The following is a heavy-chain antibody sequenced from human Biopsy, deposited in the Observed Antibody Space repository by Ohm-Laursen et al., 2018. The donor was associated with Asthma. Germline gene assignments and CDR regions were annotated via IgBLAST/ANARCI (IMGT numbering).Heavy chain of an antibody. CDR3: ARGLDYSGRSGFDY. V-gene: IGHV3-33*05. Sequence: SLRLSCSASGFTFSSYGMDWVRQAPGKGLEWAAPMSYDGSIKDYADSVKGRFTIPRDNSMNTLYLHMNSLRVEDTAVYYCARGLDYSGRSGFDYWGQGTLVTVSS. J-gene: IGHJ4*02. CDR1: GFTFSSYG. D-gene: IGHD3-10*01. CDR2: MSYDGSIK.